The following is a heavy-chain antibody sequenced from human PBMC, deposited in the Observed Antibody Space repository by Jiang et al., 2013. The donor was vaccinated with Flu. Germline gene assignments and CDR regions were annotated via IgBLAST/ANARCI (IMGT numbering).Heavy chain of an antibody. Sequence: KSKTDGGTTDYATPVKGRFTISRDDSKNTVYLQMNSLKTEDTAVYYCTAESFGDYVFDHWGQGTLVTVSS. CDR3: TAESFGDYVFDH. J-gene: IGHJ4*02. D-gene: IGHD4-17*01. CDR2: KSKTDGGTT. V-gene: IGHV3-15*01.